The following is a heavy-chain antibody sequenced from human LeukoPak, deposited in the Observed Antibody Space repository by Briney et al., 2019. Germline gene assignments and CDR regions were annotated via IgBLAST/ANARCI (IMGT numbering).Heavy chain of an antibody. CDR1: GGSFNDYY. D-gene: IGHD3-16*02. J-gene: IGHJ4*02. Sequence: SETLSLTCALYGGSFNDYYWTWIRQPPGKGLEWIGEINHSGGTDYNPSLRSRVTISVDPSKNQLSLQLSSVTAADTGVYYCARVSGIMISLGGVISYFDYWGQGTLVTVSS. V-gene: IGHV4-34*01. CDR3: ARVSGIMISLGGVISYFDY. CDR2: INHSGGT.